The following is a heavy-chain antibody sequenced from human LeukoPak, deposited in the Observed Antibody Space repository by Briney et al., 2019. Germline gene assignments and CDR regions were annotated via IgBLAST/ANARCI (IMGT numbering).Heavy chain of an antibody. CDR1: GGSVSSGYHY. Sequence: SQTLSLTCTVSGGSVSSGYHYWSWIRRPPGKNLEWIEYISYSGSTSYNPSLESRVSISVDTSKNQFSLKLNSVTAADTAIYYCARVTPGYTGGGADYYYMDVWGKGTTVTVSS. V-gene: IGHV4-30-4*08. CDR3: ARVTPGYTGGGADYYYMDV. J-gene: IGHJ6*03. D-gene: IGHD6-25*01. CDR2: ISYSGST.